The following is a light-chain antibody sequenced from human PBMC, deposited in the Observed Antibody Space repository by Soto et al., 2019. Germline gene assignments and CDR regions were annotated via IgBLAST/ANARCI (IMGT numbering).Light chain of an antibody. Sequence: EILMTQSHATLSVSPWERPTVSCRASQSVRSNLAWYQHTPGQAPRLLIYDGSTRALGIPARFSGSESGTEFTLTISSLQSEDFAVYFCQQYDDWPITFGQGTRLEI. J-gene: IGKJ5*01. V-gene: IGKV3-15*01. CDR2: DGS. CDR3: QQYDDWPIT. CDR1: QSVRSN.